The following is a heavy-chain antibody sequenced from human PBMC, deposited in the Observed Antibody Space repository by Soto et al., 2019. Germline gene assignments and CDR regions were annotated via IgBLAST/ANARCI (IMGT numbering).Heavy chain of an antibody. D-gene: IGHD3-16*02. Sequence: PPETLSITCTMYIQSFCDYFWNWIRQTPGKGLEWIGEIDRSGRTKYNPSLKSRVAISVDTSKNQFSLKVTSMTAADTAVYYCALWGSYRSFDNWGQGTLVTGSS. CDR2: IDRSGRT. J-gene: IGHJ4*02. V-gene: IGHV4-34*01. CDR3: ALWGSYRSFDN. CDR1: IQSFCDYF.